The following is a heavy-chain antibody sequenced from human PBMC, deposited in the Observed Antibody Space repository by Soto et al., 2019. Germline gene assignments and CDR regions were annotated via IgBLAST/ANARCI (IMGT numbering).Heavy chain of an antibody. V-gene: IGHV1-69*02. CDR1: GGSFSIYT. J-gene: IGHJ3*02. CDR2: IIPMFDIA. D-gene: IGHD2-15*01. CDR3: TLGCWSAEGFDI. Sequence: QVQLVQSGVEVKKPGSSVKVSCKAAGGSFSIYTVFWVRQAPGQGLEWMGRIIPMFDIANYAQNFQGRVTFNADKFPDTAYMEMLHLRSDDTAVYYCTLGCWSAEGFDIWGQGTLVTVSS.